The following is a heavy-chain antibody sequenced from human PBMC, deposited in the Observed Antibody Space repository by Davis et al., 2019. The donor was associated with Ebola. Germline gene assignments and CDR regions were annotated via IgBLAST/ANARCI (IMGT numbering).Heavy chain of an antibody. V-gene: IGHV1-18*01. D-gene: IGHD2-2*02. J-gene: IGHJ5*02. Sequence: ASVKVSRKASSYTFTSYGISWVRQAPGQGLEWMGWISAYNGNTNYAQKLQGRVTMTTDTSRSTAYMELRSLRSDETAVYYCARDRPAAIRSVNWFDPWGQGTLVTVSS. CDR2: ISAYNGNT. CDR3: ARDRPAAIRSVNWFDP. CDR1: SYTFTSYG.